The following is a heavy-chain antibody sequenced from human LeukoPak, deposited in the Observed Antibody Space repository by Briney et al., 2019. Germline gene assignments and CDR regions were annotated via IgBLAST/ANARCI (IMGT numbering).Heavy chain of an antibody. D-gene: IGHD4-17*01. J-gene: IGHJ4*02. CDR2: IYTSGST. CDR1: GGSISSYY. Sequence: SETLSLTCTASGGSISSYYWSWIRQPAGKGLEWIGRIYTSGSTNYNPALKSLVTMSVDTSKNQFSLKLSSVTAADTAVYYCARDPYGDYVAGYYFDYWGQGTLVTVSS. V-gene: IGHV4-4*07. CDR3: ARDPYGDYVAGYYFDY.